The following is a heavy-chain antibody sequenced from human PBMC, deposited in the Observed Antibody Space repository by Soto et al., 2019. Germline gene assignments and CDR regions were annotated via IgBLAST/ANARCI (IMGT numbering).Heavy chain of an antibody. J-gene: IGHJ4*02. CDR2: ISASAITT. CDR3: AKPPGFNNVVPAYFDY. V-gene: IGHV3-23*01. D-gene: IGHD2-15*01. Sequence: PGGSLRLSCAASGFSISSYSMNWVRQAPGKGLEWVSSISASAITTYNTDSVRGRFTISRDNSRNTVYLQMNSLRAEDTAVYFCAKPPGFNNVVPAYFDYWGGGTRVTVSS. CDR1: GFSISSYS.